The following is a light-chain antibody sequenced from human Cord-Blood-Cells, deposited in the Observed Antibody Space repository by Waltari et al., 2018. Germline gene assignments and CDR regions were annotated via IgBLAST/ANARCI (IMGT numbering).Light chain of an antibody. CDR1: SRADGSYTL. Sequence: QSALTQPASVSASPGQSITISCPGTSRADGSYTLLSWYQQHPGKAPKLMIYEVSQRPSGVSNRFAGSKSGNTASLTIAGLQAEDEADYYCCSYAGSSTWVFGGGTKLTVL. CDR3: CSYAGSSTWV. CDR2: EVS. V-gene: IGLV2-23*02. J-gene: IGLJ2*01.